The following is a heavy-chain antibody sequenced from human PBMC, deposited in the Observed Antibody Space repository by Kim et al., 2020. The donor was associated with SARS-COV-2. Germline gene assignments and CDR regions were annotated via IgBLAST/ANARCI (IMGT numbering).Heavy chain of an antibody. J-gene: IGHJ4*02. D-gene: IGHD6-13*01. CDR2: ISGYNGNR. CDR1: GYTFSSYG. CDR3: ARADIAATGTGKAY. V-gene: IGHV1-18*04. Sequence: ASVKVSCKASGYTFSSYGISWVRQAPGQGLEWMGWISGYNGNRNYGQKFQGRVSMTIDTSTRTAYMELRSLRSDDTAVYYCARADIAATGTGKAYWGQGTLVTVSS.